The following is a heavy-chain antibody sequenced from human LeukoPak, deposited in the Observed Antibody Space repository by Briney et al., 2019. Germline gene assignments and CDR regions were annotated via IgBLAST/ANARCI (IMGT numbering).Heavy chain of an antibody. Sequence: ASVKVSCKASGYTFTSYDINWVRQATGQGLEWMGWMNPNSGNTGYAQKLQGRVTMTTDTSTSTAYMELRSLRSDGTAVYYCARGGVTRAFDIWGQGTMVTVSS. V-gene: IGHV1-8*01. CDR1: GYTFTSYD. J-gene: IGHJ3*02. CDR3: ARGGVTRAFDI. CDR2: MNPNSGNT.